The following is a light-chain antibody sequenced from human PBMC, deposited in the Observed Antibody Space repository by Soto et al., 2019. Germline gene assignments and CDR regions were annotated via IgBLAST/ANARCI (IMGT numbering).Light chain of an antibody. CDR2: GAS. J-gene: IGKJ1*01. CDR1: QSIGSN. V-gene: IGKV3-15*01. Sequence: EIVNSQSPATLSVSPGGRATLSCRASQSIGSNLAWYQQKPGQSPRLLIYGASTRATGLPARFSGSGSGTEFTLTISSLQSEDFAVYYCQQYNNSRTFGQGTKVDIK. CDR3: QQYNNSRT.